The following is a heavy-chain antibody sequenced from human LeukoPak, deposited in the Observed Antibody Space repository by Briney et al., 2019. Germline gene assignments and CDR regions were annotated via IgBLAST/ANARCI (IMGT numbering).Heavy chain of an antibody. CDR1: GGSFSPYA. CDR3: ARDRGGGFDLAFFDH. Sequence: ASVKVSCKSSGGSFSPYAVNWVRQAPGQGLEWMGRLIPVLGMSHYAPGFQGRVTLTADRSTNTAYMELDRLTSDDTAVYFCARDRGGGFDLAFFDHWGQGTLVTVSS. D-gene: IGHD5-12*01. CDR2: LIPVLGMS. V-gene: IGHV1-69*04. J-gene: IGHJ4*02.